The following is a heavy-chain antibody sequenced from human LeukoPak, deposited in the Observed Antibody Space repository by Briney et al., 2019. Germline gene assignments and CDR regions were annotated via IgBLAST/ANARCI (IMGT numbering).Heavy chain of an antibody. D-gene: IGHD5-12*01. CDR3: AKGIEYSGYVLWPFDY. V-gene: IGHV3-23*01. CDR2: ISGSGGST. Sequence: PGGSLRLSCAASGFTFSSYAMSWVRQAPGKGLEWVSAISGSGGSTYYADSVKGRFTISRDNSKNTLYLQMNSLRAEDTAVYYCAKGIEYSGYVLWPFDYWGQGTLVTVSS. J-gene: IGHJ4*02. CDR1: GFTFSSYA.